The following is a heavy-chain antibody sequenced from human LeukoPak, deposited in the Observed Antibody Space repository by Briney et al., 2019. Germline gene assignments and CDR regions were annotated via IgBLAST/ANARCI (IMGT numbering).Heavy chain of an antibody. CDR3: ARGGGTSCLLGYCSGGSRY. V-gene: IGHV1-2*02. D-gene: IGHD2-15*01. CDR1: GYTFTGYY. Sequence: ASVKVSCKASGYTFTGYYMHWVRQAPGQGLEWMGWINPNSGGTNYAQKFQGRVTMTRDTSISTAYMELSRQRSDDTAVYYCARGGGTSCLLGYCSGGSRYWGQGTLVTVSS. CDR2: INPNSGGT. J-gene: IGHJ4*02.